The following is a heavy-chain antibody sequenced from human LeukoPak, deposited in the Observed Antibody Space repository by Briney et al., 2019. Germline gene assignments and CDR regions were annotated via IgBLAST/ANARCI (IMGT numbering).Heavy chain of an antibody. D-gene: IGHD2-2*01. CDR2: IYYSGST. CDR3: ARADCSSTSCPFDY. CDR1: GGSISSHY. V-gene: IGHV4-59*11. J-gene: IGHJ4*02. Sequence: PSETLSLTCTVSGGSISSHYWSWIRQPPGKGLEWIGYIYYSGSTNYNPSLKNRVTISVDTSKNQFSLKLSSVTAADTAVYYCARADCSSTSCPFDYWGQGTLVTVSS.